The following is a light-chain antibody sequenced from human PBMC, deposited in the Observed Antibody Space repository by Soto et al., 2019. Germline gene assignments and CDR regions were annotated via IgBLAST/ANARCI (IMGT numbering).Light chain of an antibody. CDR1: QSVSSN. CDR3: QQYNNWPLT. J-gene: IGKJ4*01. Sequence: EIVMTQSPATLSVSAGERATLSCRASQSVSSNLARYQQKPGQAPRLLIYGASTRATGIPARFSGSGSGTEFTLTISSLQSEDFAVYYCQQYNNWPLTFGGGTKVDIK. CDR2: GAS. V-gene: IGKV3-15*01.